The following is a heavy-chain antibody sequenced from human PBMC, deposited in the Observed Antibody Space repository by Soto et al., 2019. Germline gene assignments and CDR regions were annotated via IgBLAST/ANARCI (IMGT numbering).Heavy chain of an antibody. Sequence: GGSLRLSCAASGFTFSSYGMHWVRQAPGKGLEWVAVISYDGSNKYYADSVKGRFTISRDNSKNTLYLQMNSLRAEDTAVYYCAKLFRSVPDYDILTGSIPYYFDYWGQGTLVTVSS. D-gene: IGHD3-9*01. V-gene: IGHV3-30*18. CDR3: AKLFRSVPDYDILTGSIPYYFDY. CDR1: GFTFSSYG. J-gene: IGHJ4*02. CDR2: ISYDGSNK.